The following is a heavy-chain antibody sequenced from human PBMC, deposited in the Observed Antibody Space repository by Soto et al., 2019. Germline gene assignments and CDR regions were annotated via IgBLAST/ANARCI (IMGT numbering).Heavy chain of an antibody. CDR1: GGTFSNYP. V-gene: IGHV1-69*12. CDR3: ARGNHRWLQLWYFDL. J-gene: IGHJ2*01. D-gene: IGHD5-12*01. CDR2: IIPIFGTV. Sequence: QVQLVQSGAEVKKPGSSVNVSCKASGGTFSNYPISWVRQAPGQGLEWMGGIIPIFGTVNYAQKFQGRVTITADESTSTAYMELSSQRSEDTAVYYCARGNHRWLQLWYFDLWGRGTLVTVSS.